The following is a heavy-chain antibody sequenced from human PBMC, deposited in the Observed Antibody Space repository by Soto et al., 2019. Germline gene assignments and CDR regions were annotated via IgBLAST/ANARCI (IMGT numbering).Heavy chain of an antibody. D-gene: IGHD1-7*01. CDR2: ISSSSSYI. CDR3: ASIGSGITGTTSRD. Sequence: EVQLVESGEGLVKPGGSLRLSCAASGFTFSSYSMNWVRQAPGKGLEWVSSISSSSSYIYYADSVKGRFTISRDNAKNSLYLQMNSLRAEDTAVYYCASIGSGITGTTSRDWGQGTLVTVSS. V-gene: IGHV3-21*01. J-gene: IGHJ4*02. CDR1: GFTFSSYS.